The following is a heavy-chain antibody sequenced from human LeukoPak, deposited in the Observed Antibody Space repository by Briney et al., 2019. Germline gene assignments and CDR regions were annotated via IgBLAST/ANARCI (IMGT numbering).Heavy chain of an antibody. D-gene: IGHD3-9*01. V-gene: IGHV3-11*06. CDR2: ISSSSDYT. CDR3: ARDTYDILTGYYKWAFDI. CDR1: GFTFSDYH. Sequence: GGSLRLSCAASGFTFSDYHMSWIRQAPGKGLEWVSYISSSSDYTNYADSVKGRFTISRDNAKNSLYLQMNSLRAEDTAVYYCARDTYDILTGYYKWAFDIWGQGTMVTVSS. J-gene: IGHJ3*02.